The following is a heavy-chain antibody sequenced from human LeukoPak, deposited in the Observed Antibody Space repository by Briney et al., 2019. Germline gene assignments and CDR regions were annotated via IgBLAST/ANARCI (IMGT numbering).Heavy chain of an antibody. CDR1: GHTFTSYG. Sequence: ASVKVSCKASGHTFTSYGISWVRQAPGQRLEWMGWINPNSGGTNYAQKFQGWVTMTRDTSISTAYMELSRLRSDDTAVYYCARGYYGSGSLPLLPFDIWGQGTMVTVSS. J-gene: IGHJ3*02. CDR3: ARGYYGSGSLPLLPFDI. V-gene: IGHV1-2*04. D-gene: IGHD3-10*01. CDR2: INPNSGGT.